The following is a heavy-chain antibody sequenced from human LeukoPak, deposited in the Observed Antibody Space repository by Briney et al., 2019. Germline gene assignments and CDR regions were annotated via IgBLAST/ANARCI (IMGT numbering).Heavy chain of an antibody. D-gene: IGHD1-26*01. CDR2: ISGSGGST. V-gene: IGHV3-23*01. CDR1: GFTFSSYA. CDR3: AKHSGSYFIYYVDS. Sequence: PGGSLRLSCAASGFTFSSYAMSWVRQAPGKGLEWVSAISGSGGSTYYADSVKGRFTISRDNSANTLYLQMNSLRAEDTALYYCAKHSGSYFIYYVDSWGQGTLVSVSS. J-gene: IGHJ4*02.